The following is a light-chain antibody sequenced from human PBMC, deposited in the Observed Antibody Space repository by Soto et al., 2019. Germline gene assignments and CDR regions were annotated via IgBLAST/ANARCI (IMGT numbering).Light chain of an antibody. CDR3: QQSYSQWT. Sequence: DIQMTQSPSSLSASVGDRVTITCQASQDISNYLNWYQQKPGKAPKLLIYDASSLQSGVPSRFSGSGSGTDFTFTISSLQPEDFATYYCQQSYSQWTFGQGTKVDIK. CDR2: DAS. V-gene: IGKV1-39*01. J-gene: IGKJ1*01. CDR1: QDISNY.